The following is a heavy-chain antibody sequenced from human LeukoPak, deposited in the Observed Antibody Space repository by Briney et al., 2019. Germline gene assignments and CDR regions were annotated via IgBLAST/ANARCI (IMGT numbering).Heavy chain of an antibody. J-gene: IGHJ4*02. CDR2: ISSSSSYI. D-gene: IGHD5-24*01. CDR3: ARAPVRDGYNLYHFDY. Sequence: PGGSLRLSCAASGFTFSSYSMNWVRQAPGKGLEWVSSISSSSSYIYYADSVKGRFTISRDNAKNSLYLQMNSLRAEDTAVYYCARAPVRDGYNLYHFDYWGQGTLVTVSS. V-gene: IGHV3-21*01. CDR1: GFTFSSYS.